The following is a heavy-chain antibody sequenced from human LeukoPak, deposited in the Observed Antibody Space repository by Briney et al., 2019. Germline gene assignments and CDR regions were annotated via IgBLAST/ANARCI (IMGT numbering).Heavy chain of an antibody. CDR1: GGSISSGDYY. CDR3: ARVALELLPNWFDP. V-gene: IGHV4-30-4*01. J-gene: IGHJ5*02. CDR2: IYYSGST. Sequence: PSQTLSLTCTVSGGSISSGDYYRSWIRQPPGKGLEWIGYIYYSGSTYYNPSLKSRVTISVDTSKNQFSLKLSSVTAADTAVYYCARVALELLPNWFDPWGQGTLVTVSS. D-gene: IGHD1-26*01.